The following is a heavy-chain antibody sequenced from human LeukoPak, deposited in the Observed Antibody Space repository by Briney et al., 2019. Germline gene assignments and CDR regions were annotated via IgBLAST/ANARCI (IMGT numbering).Heavy chain of an antibody. CDR3: ARSGRDFNAFDI. CDR1: DGSISSSNW. Sequence: SETLSLTCAVSDGSISSSNWWSWVPQPPGKGLEWIGEIYHSGSTNYNPSLKSRVTISVDKSKNQFSLKLSSVTAADTAVYYCARSGRDFNAFDIWGQGTMVTTSS. D-gene: IGHD1-26*01. CDR2: IYHSGST. V-gene: IGHV4-4*02. J-gene: IGHJ3*02.